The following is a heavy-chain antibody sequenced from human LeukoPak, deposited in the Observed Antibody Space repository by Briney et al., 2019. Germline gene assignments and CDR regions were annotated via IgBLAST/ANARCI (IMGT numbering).Heavy chain of an antibody. J-gene: IGHJ3*01. Sequence: WDTLSLTCTVSGGSISSYYWSWIPQPPGKGREWIGFIYYSGSTNYNPSLKSRVTISVDTSKHQFSLKLSSVTAADTAVYYCARPSLDHGGIEAFDFWGQGTLVTVSS. CDR3: ARPSLDHGGIEAFDF. CDR1: GGSISSYY. V-gene: IGHV4-59*08. CDR2: IYYSGST. D-gene: IGHD1-14*01.